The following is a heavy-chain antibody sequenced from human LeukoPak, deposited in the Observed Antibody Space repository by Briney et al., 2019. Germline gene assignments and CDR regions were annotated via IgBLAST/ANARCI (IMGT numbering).Heavy chain of an antibody. V-gene: IGHV3-7*01. CDR1: GFTFSSYW. J-gene: IGHJ6*02. CDR3: ARMGSTSGYYYGMDV. D-gene: IGHD2-2*01. Sequence: GGSLRLSCAASGFTFSSYWMSWVHRAPGKGLEWVANIKQDGSEKYYVDSVKGRFTISRDNAKNSLYLQMNSLRAEDTAVYYCARMGSTSGYYYGMDVWGQGTTVTVSS. CDR2: IKQDGSEK.